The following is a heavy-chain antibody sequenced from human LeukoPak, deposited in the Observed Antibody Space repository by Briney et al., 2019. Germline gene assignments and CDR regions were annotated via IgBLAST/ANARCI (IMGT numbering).Heavy chain of an antibody. CDR3: AKVSDIVGEDAFDI. D-gene: IGHD1-26*01. CDR1: GFAFSSYW. V-gene: IGHV3-23*01. J-gene: IGHJ3*02. CDR2: ISGSGGST. Sequence: GGSLRLSCVASGFAFSSYWMSWVRQAPGKGLEWVSAISGSGGSTYYADSVKGRFTISRDNSKNTLYLQMNSLRAEDTAVYYCAKVSDIVGEDAFDIWGQGTMVTVSS.